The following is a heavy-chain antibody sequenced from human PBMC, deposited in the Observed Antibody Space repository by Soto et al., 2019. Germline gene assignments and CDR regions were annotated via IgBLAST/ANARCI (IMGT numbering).Heavy chain of an antibody. CDR3: ARDPLMVRGVIITSYYFDY. D-gene: IGHD3-10*01. V-gene: IGHV1-46*01. J-gene: IGHJ4*02. Sequence: ASVKVSCKASGYTFTSYYMHWVRQAPGQGLEWMGIINPSGGSTSYAQKFQGRVTMTRDTSTSTVYMELSSLRSEDTAVYYCARDPLMVRGVIITSYYFDYWGQGTLVTVSS. CDR1: GYTFTSYY. CDR2: INPSGGST.